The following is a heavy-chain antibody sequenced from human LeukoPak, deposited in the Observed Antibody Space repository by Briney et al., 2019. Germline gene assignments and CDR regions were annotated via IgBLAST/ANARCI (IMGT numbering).Heavy chain of an antibody. D-gene: IGHD1-26*01. CDR3: ARDLGSGSYYPDASDI. J-gene: IGHJ3*02. Sequence: SVKVSCKASGGTFSSYAISWVQQAPGQGLEWMGGIIPIFGTANYAQKFQGRVTITTDESTSTAYMELSSLRSEDTAVYYCARDLGSGSYYPDASDIWGQGTMVTVSS. CDR1: GGTFSSYA. V-gene: IGHV1-69*05. CDR2: IIPIFGTA.